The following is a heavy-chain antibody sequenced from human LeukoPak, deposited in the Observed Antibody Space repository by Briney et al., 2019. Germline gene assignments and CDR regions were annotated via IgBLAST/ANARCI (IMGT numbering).Heavy chain of an antibody. CDR1: GGSIGSGPYY. CDR2: SHYSGSN. D-gene: IGHD3-22*01. J-gene: IGHJ4*02. V-gene: IGHV4-39*01. CDR3: ARLSRYYDRSSYFFDDY. Sequence: SETLSLTCTVSGGSIGSGPYYWGWIRQPPGKGLEWIGTSHYSGSNYYNPSLKSRVTISVDTSKNQFSLRLTSVTAADTAAYCCARLSRYYDRSSYFFDDYWGQGTLVTVSS.